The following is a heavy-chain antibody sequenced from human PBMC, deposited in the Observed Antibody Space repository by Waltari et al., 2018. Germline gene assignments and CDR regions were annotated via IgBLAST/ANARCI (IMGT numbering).Heavy chain of an antibody. V-gene: IGHV3-30*04. Sequence: QVQLVESGGGVVQPGRSLRLSCAASEFTFRSYAMHWVRQAPGKGLVWVAVISYNERNIYYVDTVKGRFTISRDNSKKMLYLQMNSLRVEDTAVYYCARDYCDRTNCHGMDVWGQGTTVTVSS. CDR3: ARDYCDRTNCHGMDV. CDR1: EFTFRSYA. J-gene: IGHJ6*02. CDR2: ISYNERNI. D-gene: IGHD3-22*01.